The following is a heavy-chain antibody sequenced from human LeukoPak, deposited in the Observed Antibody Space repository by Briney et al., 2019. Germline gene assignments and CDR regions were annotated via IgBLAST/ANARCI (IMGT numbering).Heavy chain of an antibody. CDR3: ARAPEWLIFDY. CDR2: IYSGGST. D-gene: IGHD6-19*01. V-gene: IGHV3-53*04. CDR1: GFIFSNYG. Sequence: GGSLRLSCSASGFIFSNYGMYWVRQAPGKGLEWVSVIYSGGSTYYADSVKGRFTISRHNSKNTLYLQMNSLRAEDTAVYYCARAPEWLIFDYWGQGTLVTVSS. J-gene: IGHJ4*02.